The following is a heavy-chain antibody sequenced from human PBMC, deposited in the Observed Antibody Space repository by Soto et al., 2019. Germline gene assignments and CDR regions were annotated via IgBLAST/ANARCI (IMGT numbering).Heavy chain of an antibody. CDR3: ARLRDYYDSSGYYPHLFDY. Sequence: SETLSLTCTVSGGSISSSSYYWGWIRQPPGKGLEWIGSIYYSGSTYYNPSLKSRVTISVDTSKNQFSLKLSSVTAADTAVYYCARLRDYYDSSGYYPHLFDYWGQGTLVTVSS. D-gene: IGHD3-22*01. CDR1: GGSISSSSYY. CDR2: IYYSGST. J-gene: IGHJ4*02. V-gene: IGHV4-39*01.